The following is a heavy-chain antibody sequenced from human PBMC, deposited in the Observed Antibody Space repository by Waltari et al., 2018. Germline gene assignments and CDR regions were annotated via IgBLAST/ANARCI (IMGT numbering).Heavy chain of an antibody. CDR3: ARHGSGWYVYEAYYFDY. D-gene: IGHD6-19*01. J-gene: IGHJ4*02. CDR2: SYPGDSDT. V-gene: IGHV5-51*01. CDR1: GYSFTSYW. Sequence: EVQLVQSGAEVKKPGESLKISCTVSGYSFTSYWIGWVRQMPGKGREWMWISYPGDSDTRYSPSFQGQVTIAADKSISTAYLQWSSLKASDTAMYYCARHGSGWYVYEAYYFDYWGQGTLVTVSS.